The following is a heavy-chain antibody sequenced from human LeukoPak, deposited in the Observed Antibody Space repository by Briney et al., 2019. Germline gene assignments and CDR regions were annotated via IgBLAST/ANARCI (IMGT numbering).Heavy chain of an antibody. D-gene: IGHD7-27*01. CDR1: GFTFSSYS. Sequence: GGSLRLSCAASGFTFSSYSMNWVRQAPGKGLEWVSYISSRSTTIYYADSVKGRFTISRDNSKNTLYLQMNSLRAEDTALYYCAREILTGYAFDIWGQGTMVTVSS. CDR2: ISSRSTTI. J-gene: IGHJ3*02. CDR3: AREILTGYAFDI. V-gene: IGHV3-48*01.